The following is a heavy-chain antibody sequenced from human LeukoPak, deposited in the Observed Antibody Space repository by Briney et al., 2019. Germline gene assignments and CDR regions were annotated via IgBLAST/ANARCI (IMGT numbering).Heavy chain of an antibody. CDR2: INHSGST. V-gene: IGHV4-34*01. Sequence: GSLRLSCAVSGFTFSSYSMNWVRQAPGKGLEWIGEINHSGSTNYNPSLKSRVTISVDTSKNQFSLKLSSVTAADTAVYYCARTMFGGAWRFYYFDYWGQGPLVTVP. CDR1: GFTFSSYS. CDR3: ARTMFGGAWRFYYFDY. J-gene: IGHJ4*02. D-gene: IGHD3-16*01.